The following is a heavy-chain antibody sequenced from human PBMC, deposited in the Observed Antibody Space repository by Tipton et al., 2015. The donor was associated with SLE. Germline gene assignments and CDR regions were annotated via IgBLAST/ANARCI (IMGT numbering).Heavy chain of an antibody. J-gene: IGHJ6*03. D-gene: IGHD4-17*01. CDR3: ARYYGAQVPYYYYYMDV. Sequence: TLSLTCTVSVGSISSGSYYWSWIRQPAGKGLEWIGRIYTSGSTYYNPSLKSRVTISVDTSKNQFSLKLSSVTAADTAVYYCARYYGAQVPYYYYYMDVWGKGTTVTASS. CDR1: VGSISSGSYY. V-gene: IGHV4-61*02. CDR2: IYTSGST.